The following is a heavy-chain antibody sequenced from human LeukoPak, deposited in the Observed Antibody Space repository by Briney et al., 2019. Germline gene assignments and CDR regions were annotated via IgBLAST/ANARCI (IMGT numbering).Heavy chain of an antibody. CDR1: GGSIRRFY. D-gene: IGHD6-19*01. CDR2: IYTSETS. Sequence: SETLSLTCTVSGGSIRRFYWSWLRQPAGKGLEWIGRIYTSETSSYNPSLKSRVTMSVDTSKNQFSLKLSSVTAADTAVYYCASFLKRSSGWQRGIDIWGQGTMVTVSS. J-gene: IGHJ3*02. CDR3: ASFLKRSSGWQRGIDI. V-gene: IGHV4-4*07.